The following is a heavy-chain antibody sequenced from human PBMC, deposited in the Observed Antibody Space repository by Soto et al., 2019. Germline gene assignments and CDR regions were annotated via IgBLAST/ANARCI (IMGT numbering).Heavy chain of an antibody. CDR2: IYYSGST. CDR3: ARAKPQRSTSSNPPEYFDY. J-gene: IGHJ4*02. Sequence: PSETLSLTCTVSGGSISSYYWSWIRQPPGKGLEWIGYIYYSGSTNYNPSLKSRVTISVDTSKNQFSLKLSSVTAADTAVYYCARAKPQRSTSSNPPEYFDYWGQGTLVTSPQ. V-gene: IGHV4-59*01. D-gene: IGHD2-2*01. CDR1: GGSISSYY.